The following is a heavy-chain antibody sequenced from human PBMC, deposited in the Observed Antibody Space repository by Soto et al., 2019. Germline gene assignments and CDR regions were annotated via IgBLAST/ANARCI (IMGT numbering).Heavy chain of an antibody. D-gene: IGHD3-10*01. CDR2: IIPLHGVT. V-gene: IGHV1-69*08. CDR3: TRDWEITVSTWSFGGF. CDR1: GGTFSPYT. J-gene: IGHJ4*02. Sequence: QVQLVQSGAEVKKPGSSVQVSCKASGGTFSPYTINWVRQAPGQGLAWMGRIIPLHGVTNYAQKFQARVTITADKSTSTAYMELSGLRFEDTAMYYCTRDWEITVSTWSFGGFWGRGTLVTVSS.